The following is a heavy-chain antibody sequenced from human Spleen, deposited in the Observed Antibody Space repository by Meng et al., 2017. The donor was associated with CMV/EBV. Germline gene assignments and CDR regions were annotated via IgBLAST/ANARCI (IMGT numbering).Heavy chain of an antibody. V-gene: IGHV3-20*04. J-gene: IGHJ6*02. CDR3: AREVGETYCGGECYSDGMDV. Sequence: GESLKISCAASGFTFDDFGMSWVRRAPGKGLEWVSGISWDGDSTGYADSVKGRFTISRDNAKNSLHLQMNSLRAEDTALYYCAREVGETYCGGECYSDGMDVWGQGTTVTVSS. D-gene: IGHD2-21*01. CDR2: ISWDGDST. CDR1: GFTFDDFG.